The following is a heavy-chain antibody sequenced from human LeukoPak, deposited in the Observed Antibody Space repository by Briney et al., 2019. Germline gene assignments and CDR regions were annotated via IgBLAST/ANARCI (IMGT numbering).Heavy chain of an antibody. CDR2: INAGKGNT. V-gene: IGHV1-3*01. Sequence: GASVKVSCKASEYTFSSYSIHWVRQAPGQRLEWMGWINAGKGNTKYSQKLQGRVTMTTDTSTSTAYMELRSLRSDDTAVYYCARDRDRYNDYWGQGTLVTVSS. D-gene: IGHD5-24*01. CDR1: EYTFSSYS. CDR3: ARDRDRYNDY. J-gene: IGHJ4*02.